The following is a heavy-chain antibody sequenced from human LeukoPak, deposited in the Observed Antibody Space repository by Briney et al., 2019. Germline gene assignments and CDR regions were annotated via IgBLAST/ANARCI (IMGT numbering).Heavy chain of an antibody. CDR3: ARGLDYGDYWVPVYYFDY. CDR2: INPNSGGT. CDR1: GYTFTGYY. D-gene: IGHD4-17*01. V-gene: IGHV1-2*02. J-gene: IGHJ4*02. Sequence: ASVKVSCKASGYTFTGYYMHWVRQVPGQGLEWMGWINPNSGGTNYAQKFQGRVTMTRDTSISTAYMELSRLRSDDTAVYYCARGLDYGDYWVPVYYFDYWGQGTLVTVSS.